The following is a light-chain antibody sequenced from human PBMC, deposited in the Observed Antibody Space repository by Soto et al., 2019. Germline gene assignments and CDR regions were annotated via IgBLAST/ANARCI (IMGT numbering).Light chain of an antibody. J-gene: IGKJ2*01. CDR1: QSVDSRY. CDR2: RTS. Sequence: EIVLTQSPGTLSLSPGERATLSCRASQSVDSRYLAWYQQKPGQAPRLLIYRTSNRGTGIPDRFSGSGSGTDFTLTISRLEPEDFAVYFCQQYGSSPPYTFGQGTKLEIK. CDR3: QQYGSSPPYT. V-gene: IGKV3-20*01.